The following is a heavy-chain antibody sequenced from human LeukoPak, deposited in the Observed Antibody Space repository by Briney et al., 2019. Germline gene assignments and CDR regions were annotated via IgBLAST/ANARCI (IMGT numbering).Heavy chain of an antibody. CDR2: ITGGGDTT. Sequence: GGSLRLSCAASGFTFSSYAMTWVRQAPGKGLEWVSSITGGGDTTYYADSVRGRFTISRDHSKNTLSLQTNSLRAEDTAVYYCAKQRSEVVVAATNYWGQGTLVTVSS. V-gene: IGHV3-23*01. J-gene: IGHJ4*02. CDR1: GFTFSSYA. CDR3: AKQRSEVVVAATNY. D-gene: IGHD2-15*01.